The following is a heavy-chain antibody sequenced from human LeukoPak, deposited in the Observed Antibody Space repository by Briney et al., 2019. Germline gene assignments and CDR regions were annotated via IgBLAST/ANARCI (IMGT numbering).Heavy chain of an antibody. J-gene: IGHJ4*02. D-gene: IGHD2-15*01. CDR3: ARPSLGYCSGGSCYSGGGYYFDY. CDR1: GGSISSSSYY. V-gene: IGHV4-39*01. CDR2: IYYSGST. Sequence: SETPSLTCTVSGGSISSSSYYWGWIRQPPGKGLEWIGSIYYSGSTYYNPSLKSRVTISVDTSKNQFSLKLSSVTAADTAVYYCARPSLGYCSGGSCYSGGGYYFDYWGQGTLVTVSS.